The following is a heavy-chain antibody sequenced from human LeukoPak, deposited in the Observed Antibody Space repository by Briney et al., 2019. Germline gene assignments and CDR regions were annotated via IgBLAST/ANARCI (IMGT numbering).Heavy chain of an antibody. Sequence: ASVKVSCKASQYTFTTYFMHWVRQAPGQGLEWMGVINPSAGSTSYAQKFQDRVTMTRDTSTSTVYPHLSSLRSEDTAVYYCARGGYDFSSGHYPDNWGQGTLVTVSS. CDR1: QYTFTTYF. V-gene: IGHV1-46*01. D-gene: IGHD3-3*01. CDR3: ARGGYDFSSGHYPDN. J-gene: IGHJ4*02. CDR2: INPSAGST.